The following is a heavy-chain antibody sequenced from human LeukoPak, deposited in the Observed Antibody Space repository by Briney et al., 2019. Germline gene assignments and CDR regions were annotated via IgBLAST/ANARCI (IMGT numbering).Heavy chain of an antibody. D-gene: IGHD3-16*01. J-gene: IGHJ4*02. V-gene: IGHV3-23*01. Sequence: GSLRLSCSASGXTFSSYAMTWVRQAPGKGVEWVSAISVSGGSTYYADSVKGRFTISRDNSKNTLYLQMNSLRADDTALYYCAKDPGYFGGWGQGTLVTVSS. CDR2: ISVSGGST. CDR1: GXTFSSYA. CDR3: AKDPGYFGG.